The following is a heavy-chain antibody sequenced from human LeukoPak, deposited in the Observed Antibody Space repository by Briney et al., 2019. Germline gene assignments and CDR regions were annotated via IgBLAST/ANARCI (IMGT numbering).Heavy chain of an antibody. CDR3: AKDQGFAMVRGVINDAFDI. CDR1: GFTFSSYA. V-gene: IGHV3-23*01. J-gene: IGHJ3*02. CDR2: ISGSGGST. D-gene: IGHD3-10*01. Sequence: GGSLRLSCAASGFTFSSYAMSWVRQAPGKGLEWVSAISGSGGSTYYADSVKGRFTISRHNSKNTLYLQMNSLRAEDTAVYYCAKDQGFAMVRGVINDAFDIWGQGTMVTVSS.